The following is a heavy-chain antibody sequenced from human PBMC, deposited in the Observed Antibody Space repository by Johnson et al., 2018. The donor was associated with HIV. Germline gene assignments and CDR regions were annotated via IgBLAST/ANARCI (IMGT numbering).Heavy chain of an antibody. Sequence: QMQLVESGGGLVQPGGSLRLSCAASGFTFSSYAMHWVRQAPAKGLEWVAVISYDGSDKYYADSVKGRFTISRDNAKNSLYLQMNSLRAEDTAGYYCARDPYYDFLTGPRDAFDIWGQGTMVTVSS. CDR2: ISYDGSDK. D-gene: IGHD3-9*01. CDR3: ARDPYYDFLTGPRDAFDI. V-gene: IGHV3-30*04. CDR1: GFTFSSYA. J-gene: IGHJ3*02.